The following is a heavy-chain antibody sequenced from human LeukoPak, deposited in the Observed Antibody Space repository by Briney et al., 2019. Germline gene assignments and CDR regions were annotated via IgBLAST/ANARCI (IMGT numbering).Heavy chain of an antibody. CDR3: AKNPQEYCSSTRCSFLDD. Sequence: GGSLRLSCAASGFTFSSYGMHWVRQAPGKGLEWVAFIRDDGSNKYYADSVKGRFTISRDNSKNTLYLQMNSLRAEDTAVYYCAKNPQEYCSSTRCSFLDDWGQGTLVTVSS. CDR1: GFTFSSYG. CDR2: IRDDGSNK. V-gene: IGHV3-30*02. J-gene: IGHJ4*02. D-gene: IGHD2-2*01.